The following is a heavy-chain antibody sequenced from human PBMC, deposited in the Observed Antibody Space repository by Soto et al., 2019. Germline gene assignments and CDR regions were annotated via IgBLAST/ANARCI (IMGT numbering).Heavy chain of an antibody. V-gene: IGHV3-23*01. CDR1: GFTFSSYA. J-gene: IGHJ4*02. CDR2: ISGSGANT. Sequence: GGSLRLSCAASGFTFSSYAMIWVRRAPGKGLEWVSTISGSGANTFYADSVKGRFTISRDNSKNTLYLQMNSLRAEDTAVYYCAKRPLSIITFDYWGQGTLVTVSS. CDR3: AKRPLSIITFDY. D-gene: IGHD3-16*01.